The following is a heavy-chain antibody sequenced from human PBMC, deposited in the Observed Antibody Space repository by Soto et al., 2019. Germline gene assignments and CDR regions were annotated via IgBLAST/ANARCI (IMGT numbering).Heavy chain of an antibody. CDR3: AKEGGRKHYYYYYGMDV. J-gene: IGHJ6*02. D-gene: IGHD3-16*01. V-gene: IGHV3-30*18. Sequence: GGSLRLSCAASGFTFSSYGMHWVRQAPGKGLEWVAVISYDGSNKYYAASVKGRFTISRDNSKNTLYLQMNSLRAEDTAVYYCAKEGGRKHYYYYYGMDVWGQGTTVTVSS. CDR1: GFTFSSYG. CDR2: ISYDGSNK.